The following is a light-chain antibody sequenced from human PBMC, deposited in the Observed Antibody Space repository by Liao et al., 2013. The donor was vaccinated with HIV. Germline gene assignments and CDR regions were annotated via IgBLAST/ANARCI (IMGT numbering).Light chain of an antibody. CDR2: EDR. CDR1: NIGRHS. Sequence: SYMLTQEPSVSVAPGKTARITCGGNNIGRHSVHWYQQKPGQAPVLVIFEDRDRPSGIPERLSGSNSGSTATLTISRVEAGDEADYYCQVWDSSTDQEVFGGGTKLTVL. J-gene: IGLJ3*02. CDR3: QVWDSSTDQEV. V-gene: IGLV3-21*01.